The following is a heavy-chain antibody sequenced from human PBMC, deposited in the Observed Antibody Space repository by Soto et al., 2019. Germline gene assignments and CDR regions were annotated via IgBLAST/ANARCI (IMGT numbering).Heavy chain of an antibody. D-gene: IGHD3-10*01. CDR1: GGSISSYY. CDR3: ARVGGSGSYKLDY. Sequence: QVQLQESGPGLVKPSGTLSLTCTVSGGSISSYYWSWIRQPPGKGLEWIGYIYYSGSTNYNPSLKSRVTISVDTSKNQFSLKLSSVTAADTAVYYCARVGGSGSYKLDYWGQGTLVTVSS. CDR2: IYYSGST. J-gene: IGHJ4*02. V-gene: IGHV4-59*01.